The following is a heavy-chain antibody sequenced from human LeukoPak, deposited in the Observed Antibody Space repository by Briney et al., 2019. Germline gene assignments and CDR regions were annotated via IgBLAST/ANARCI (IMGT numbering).Heavy chain of an antibody. J-gene: IGHJ4*02. D-gene: IGHD4-23*01. V-gene: IGHV3-48*02. CDR1: EFAFSTYN. CDR2: VSTGSSTT. Sequence: GGSLRLSCAASEFAFSTYNMNWVRQAPGKGLEWVSYVSTGSSTTYYADSVKGRFTISRDNVENSLYLQMNSLRDEDTAVYYCARVAAGYSVNYFDYWGQGTPVTVSS. CDR3: ARVAAGYSVNYFDY.